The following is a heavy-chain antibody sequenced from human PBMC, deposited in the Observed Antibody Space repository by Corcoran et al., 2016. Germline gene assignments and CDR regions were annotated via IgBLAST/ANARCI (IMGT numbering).Heavy chain of an antibody. CDR3: TTGGYGGNSDYYYYGMDV. Sequence: EVQLVESGGGLVKPGGSLRLSCAASGFTFSNAWMSWVRQAPGKGLEWVGRLKSKTDGGTTDYAAPVKGRFTISRDDSKNTLYLQMNSLKTEDTAVYYCTTGGYGGNSDYYYYGMDVWGQGTTVTVSS. CDR2: LKSKTDGGTT. V-gene: IGHV3-15*01. J-gene: IGHJ6*02. CDR1: GFTFSNAW. D-gene: IGHD4-17*01.